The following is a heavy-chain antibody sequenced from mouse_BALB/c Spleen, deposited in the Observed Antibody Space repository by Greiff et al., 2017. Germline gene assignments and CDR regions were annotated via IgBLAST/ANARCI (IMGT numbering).Heavy chain of an antibody. CDR3: ARGGGDD. CDR2: INPSNGRT. J-gene: IGHJ4*01. CDR1: GYTFTSYW. V-gene: IGHV1S81*02. Sequence: VQLQQPGAELVKPGASVKLSCKASGYTFTSYWMHWVKQRPGQGLEWIGEINPSNGRTNYNEKFKSKATLTVDKSSSTAYMQLSSLTSEDSAVYYCARGGGDDWGQGTSVTVSS.